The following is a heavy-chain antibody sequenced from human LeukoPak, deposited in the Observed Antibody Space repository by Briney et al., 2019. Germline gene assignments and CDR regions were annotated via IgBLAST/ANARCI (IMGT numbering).Heavy chain of an antibody. CDR3: AKSSGSYYNVYFQH. Sequence: GGSLRLSCAASGFTFISYAMHWVRQAPGKGLEWVAVISYDGSNKYYADSVKGRFTISRDNSKNTLYLQMNSLRAEDTAVYYCAKSSGSYYNVYFQHWGQGTLVTVSS. D-gene: IGHD3-10*01. V-gene: IGHV3-30*04. CDR1: GFTFISYA. J-gene: IGHJ1*01. CDR2: ISYDGSNK.